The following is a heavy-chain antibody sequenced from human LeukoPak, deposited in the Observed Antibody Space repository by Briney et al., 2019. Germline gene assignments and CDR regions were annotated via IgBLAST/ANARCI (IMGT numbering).Heavy chain of an antibody. V-gene: IGHV3-23*01. CDR1: GFTFSSYA. J-gene: IGHJ4*02. Sequence: GGSLRLSCAASGFTFSSYAISWVRQAPGKGLEWVSGISSSAGNTNYADSVKGRFTISRDNSKNTLYLQMNSLRVEDTAVYYCAKGGNYYPFDYWGQGTLVTVSS. CDR2: ISSSAGNT. CDR3: AKGGNYYPFDY. D-gene: IGHD1-26*01.